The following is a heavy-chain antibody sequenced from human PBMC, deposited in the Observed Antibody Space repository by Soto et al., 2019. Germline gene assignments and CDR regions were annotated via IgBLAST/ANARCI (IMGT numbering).Heavy chain of an antibody. V-gene: IGHV3-64D*06. CDR3: VARYCSSTTCYQVDY. CDR1: GCTFTNYA. D-gene: IGHD2-2*01. J-gene: IGHJ4*02. CDR2: ISSTGGST. Sequence: PGGPLSLHCSASGCTFTNYAIHWIRQAPGKGLEYVSAISSTGGSTYYADSVKGRFTISRDNSKNTVYLQMSSLRSEDSAVYYCVARYCSSTTCYQVDYWGQGTLVTVSS.